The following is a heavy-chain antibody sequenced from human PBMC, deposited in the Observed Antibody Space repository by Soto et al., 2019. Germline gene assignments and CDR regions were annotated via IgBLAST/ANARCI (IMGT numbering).Heavy chain of an antibody. D-gene: IGHD6-13*01. CDR2: ISAYNGNT. CDR1: GYTFTSYG. V-gene: IGHV1-18*01. J-gene: IGHJ3*02. CDR3: ASGGAAAGTGTAFDI. Sequence: QVQLVQSGAEVKKPGASVKVSCKASGYTFTSYGISWVRQAPGQGLEWMGWISAYNGNTNYAQKLQGRVTMTTDTSTSTAYRELRSLRSDDTAVYYCASGGAAAGTGTAFDIWGQGTMVTVSS.